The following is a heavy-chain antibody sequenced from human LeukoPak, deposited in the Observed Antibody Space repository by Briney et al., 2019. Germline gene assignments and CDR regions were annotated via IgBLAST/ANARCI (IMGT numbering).Heavy chain of an antibody. CDR3: ARPRVTTGAFDI. D-gene: IGHD4-17*01. CDR1: GFTFSSYA. J-gene: IGHJ3*02. V-gene: IGHV3-23*01. Sequence: GGSLRLSCAASGFTFSSYAMSWVRQAPGKGLEWVSAISGSGGSTYYADSVKGRFTISRDNSKNTLYLQMNSLRAEDMAVYYCARPRVTTGAFDIWGQGTMVTVSS. CDR2: ISGSGGST.